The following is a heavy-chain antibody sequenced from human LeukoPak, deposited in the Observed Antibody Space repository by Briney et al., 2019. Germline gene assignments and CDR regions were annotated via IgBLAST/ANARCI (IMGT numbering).Heavy chain of an antibody. CDR1: GGSFSGYY. CDR2: INHSGST. V-gene: IGHV4-34*01. Sequence: PSETLSLTCAVYGGSFSGYYWSWIRQPPGKGLEWIGEINHSGSTNYNPSLKSRVTISVDTSKNQFSLKLSSVTAADTAVYYCARIPRIAARRQGFDYWGQGTLVTVSS. CDR3: ARIPRIAARRQGFDY. J-gene: IGHJ4*02. D-gene: IGHD6-6*01.